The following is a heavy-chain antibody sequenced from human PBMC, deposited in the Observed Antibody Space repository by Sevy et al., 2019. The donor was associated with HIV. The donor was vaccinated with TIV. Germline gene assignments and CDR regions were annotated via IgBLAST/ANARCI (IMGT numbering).Heavy chain of an antibody. CDR1: GFTFSTYG. J-gene: IGHJ4*02. Sequence: GGSLRLSCVASGFTFSTYGMHWVRQAPGKGLEWVAVIWYDGSNKELVDSVKGRFTISRDNSKDTLYLQMNSLRAEDTAVYYCARENIAVAGIGYYFDHWGQGTLVNVSS. V-gene: IGHV3-33*01. D-gene: IGHD6-19*01. CDR3: ARENIAVAGIGYYFDH. CDR2: IWYDGSNK.